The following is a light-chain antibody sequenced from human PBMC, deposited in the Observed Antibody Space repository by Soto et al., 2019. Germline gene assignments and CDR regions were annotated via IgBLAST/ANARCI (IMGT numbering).Light chain of an antibody. CDR1: NIDVGTYNR. Sequence: QSVLTQPPSVSGSPGQSVTISCTGTNIDVGTYNRVSWYQQPPGTAPKLMIYEVSNRPSGVPDRFSGSKSGNTASLTISGLQAEDEADYYCSSYTSSSTLVVLGGGTKLTVL. V-gene: IGLV2-18*02. CDR2: EVS. J-gene: IGLJ2*01. CDR3: SSYTSSSTLVV.